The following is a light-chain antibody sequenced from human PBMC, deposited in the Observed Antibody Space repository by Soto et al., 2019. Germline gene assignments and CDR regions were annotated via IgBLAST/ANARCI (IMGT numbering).Light chain of an antibody. CDR2: VND. CDR1: NSNMGTNT. Sequence: QSVLTQPPSASAIPGQRVTISCFGGNSNMGTNTVGWYQQLPGAAPKVLIYVNDKRPSGVPDRFSGSNSGTSASLTISGFQSEDEADYYCVAWDDNLDAHVFGNGTKVTVL. V-gene: IGLV1-44*01. CDR3: VAWDDNLDAHV. J-gene: IGLJ1*01.